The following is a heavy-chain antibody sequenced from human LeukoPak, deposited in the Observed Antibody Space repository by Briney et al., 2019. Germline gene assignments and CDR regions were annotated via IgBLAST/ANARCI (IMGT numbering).Heavy chain of an antibody. D-gene: IGHD5-18*01. CDR3: ARDVGYRSWFDP. CDR1: GFTFSSYW. CDR2: ITGSATTT. Sequence: GGSLRLSCAASGFTFSSYWMSWVRQAPGKGLEWVSYITGSATTTYYADSVKGRFTISRDNGKNSLYLQMNSLRAEDTSVYYCARDVGYRSWFDPWGQGTLVIVSS. J-gene: IGHJ5*02. V-gene: IGHV3-48*01.